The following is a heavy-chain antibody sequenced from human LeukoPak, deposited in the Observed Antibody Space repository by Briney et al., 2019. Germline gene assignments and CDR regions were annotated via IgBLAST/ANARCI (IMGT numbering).Heavy chain of an antibody. CDR3: AQQLGYCSGGNCYFTY. J-gene: IGHJ1*01. V-gene: IGHV3-7*03. CDR1: GFTFSSYW. D-gene: IGHD2-15*01. CDR2: IKQDGSEK. Sequence: GGSLRLSCAASGFTFSSYWMSWVRQAPGKGLEWVANIKQDGSEKYYVDSVKGRFTISRDNSKDTLYLQMNSLRAEDTAVYYCAQQLGYCSGGNCYFTYWGQGTLVTVSS.